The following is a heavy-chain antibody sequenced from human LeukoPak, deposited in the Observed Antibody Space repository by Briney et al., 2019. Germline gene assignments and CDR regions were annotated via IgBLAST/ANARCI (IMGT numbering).Heavy chain of an antibody. V-gene: IGHV3-23*01. J-gene: IGHJ4*02. Sequence: GGSLRLSCAASGFTFSSYAVSWVRQAPGKGLEWVSAISGSGGSTYYADSVKGRFTISRDNSKNTLYLQMNSLRAEDTAVYYCAKLAYYYDSSGYPTDSYFDYWGQGTLVTVSS. CDR2: ISGSGGST. CDR1: GFTFSSYA. D-gene: IGHD3-22*01. CDR3: AKLAYYYDSSGYPTDSYFDY.